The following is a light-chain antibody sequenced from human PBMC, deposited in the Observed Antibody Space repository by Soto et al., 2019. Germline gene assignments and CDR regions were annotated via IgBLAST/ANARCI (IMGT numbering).Light chain of an antibody. J-gene: IGKJ1*01. CDR2: GIS. Sequence: AIQMTQSPSPLSASVGDRVTITCRASQGIGSDLGWYQQKPGKAPKVLIYGISSLQSGVPSRFSGSGSGTDFTLTISSLQPEDIATYYCLQDYNYPWTFGQGTKVDIK. V-gene: IGKV1-6*01. CDR1: QGIGSD. CDR3: LQDYNYPWT.